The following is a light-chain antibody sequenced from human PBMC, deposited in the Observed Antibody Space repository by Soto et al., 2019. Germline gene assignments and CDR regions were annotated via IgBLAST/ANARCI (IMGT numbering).Light chain of an antibody. CDR1: QGIRNF. CDR3: QTESSVPV. Sequence: DIQMTQSPTSLSASVGDRVTITCRASQGIRNFVAWYQQKPGKAPKLLIYAASTLQSGLPSRFTGSGSGTDFPLTISRLQPEDAATYARQTESSVPVFGPGDKREIK. CDR2: AAS. J-gene: IGKJ3*01. V-gene: IGKV1-27*01.